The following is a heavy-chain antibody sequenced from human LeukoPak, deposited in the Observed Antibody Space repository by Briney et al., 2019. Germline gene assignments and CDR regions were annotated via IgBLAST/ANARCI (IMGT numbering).Heavy chain of an antibody. CDR1: GYSFTSYW. J-gene: IGHJ4*02. CDR3: ARPIYSSGWYLDY. D-gene: IGHD6-19*01. V-gene: IGHV5-51*01. CDR2: IYPGDSDT. Sequence: GESLKISCKGSGYSFTSYWIGWVRQMPGKGLEWMGIIYPGDSDTRYSPSFQGQVTISADKSITTAYLQWSSLKASDTAMYYCARPIYSSGWYLDYWGQGTLVTVSS.